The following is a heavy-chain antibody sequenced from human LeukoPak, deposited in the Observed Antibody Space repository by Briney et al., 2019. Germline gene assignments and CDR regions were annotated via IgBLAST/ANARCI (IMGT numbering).Heavy chain of an antibody. V-gene: IGHV3-74*01. CDR1: GFTFSSYW. Sequence: GGSLRLSCAASGFTFSSYWMHWVRQAPGKGLVWVSRIKSDGSTNYADSVKGRFTISRDNHKHRLALPMNSLGPEDTGVHYCPRAPSEIGGYYPEYFRHWGQGPLVTLSS. J-gene: IGHJ1*01. CDR2: IKSDGST. D-gene: IGHD3-22*01. CDR3: PRAPSEIGGYYPEYFRH.